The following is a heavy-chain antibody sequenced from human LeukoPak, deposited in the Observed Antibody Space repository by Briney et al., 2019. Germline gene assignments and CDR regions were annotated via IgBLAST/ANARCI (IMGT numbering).Heavy chain of an antibody. Sequence: GASVKVSCKASGYTFTSYGISWVRQAPGQRLEWMGWISAYNGNTNYAQKLQGRVTMTTDTSTSTAYMELRSLRSDDTAVYYCARDVIAVAGPEWELLDDAFDIWGQGTMVTVSS. J-gene: IGHJ3*02. CDR3: ARDVIAVAGPEWELLDDAFDI. V-gene: IGHV1-18*01. CDR2: ISAYNGNT. D-gene: IGHD6-19*01. CDR1: GYTFTSYG.